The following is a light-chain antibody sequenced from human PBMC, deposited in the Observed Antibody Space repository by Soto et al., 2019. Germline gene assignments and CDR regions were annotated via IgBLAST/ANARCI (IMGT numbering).Light chain of an antibody. V-gene: IGKV3-20*01. CDR1: PSVSSSY. CDR2: GAS. CDR3: HQYDSSPLT. J-gene: IGKJ4*01. Sequence: EIVVTQSPGTLSLSPGERATLSCRALPSVSSSYLAWYQQKPGQAPRLLIYGASSRATGIPDRFSGSGSGTDFTLTISRLEPEDFAVYYCHQYDSSPLTFGGGTEVEIK.